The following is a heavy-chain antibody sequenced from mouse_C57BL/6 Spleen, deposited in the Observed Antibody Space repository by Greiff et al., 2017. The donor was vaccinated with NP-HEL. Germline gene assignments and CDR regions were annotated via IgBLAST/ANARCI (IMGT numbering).Heavy chain of an antibody. J-gene: IGHJ2*01. CDR3: ARFITTVVAHFDY. CDR1: GYTFTSYW. V-gene: IGHV1-7*01. CDR2: INPSSGYT. D-gene: IGHD1-1*01. Sequence: QVQLKQSGAELAKPGASVKLSCKASGYTFTSYWMHWVKQRPGQGLEWIGYINPSSGYTKYNQKFKDKATLTADKSSSTAYMQLSSLTYEDSAVYYCARFITTVVAHFDYWGQGTTLTVSS.